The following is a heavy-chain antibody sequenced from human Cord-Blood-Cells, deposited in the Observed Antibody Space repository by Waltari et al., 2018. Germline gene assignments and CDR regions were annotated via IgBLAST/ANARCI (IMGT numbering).Heavy chain of an antibody. CDR2: IWYDGSNK. J-gene: IGHJ4*02. CDR3: ARDRQQLCDY. CDR1: GFTFSSNG. V-gene: IGHV3-33*01. Sequence: QVQLVESGGGVVQPGRSLRHSCAASGFTFSSNGMHWVRQAPGKGLEWVAVIWYDGSNKYYADSVKGRFTISRDNSKNTLYLQMNSLRAEDTAVYYCARDRQQLCDYWGQGTLVTVSS. D-gene: IGHD6-13*01.